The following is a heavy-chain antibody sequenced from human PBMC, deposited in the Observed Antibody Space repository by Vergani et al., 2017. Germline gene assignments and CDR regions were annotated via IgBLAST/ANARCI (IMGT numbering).Heavy chain of an antibody. CDR2: INPSGGST. CDR1: GYTFTNYY. Sequence: QVLLVQSGAEVKKPGASVRVSCKTSGYTFTNYYIHWVRQAPGQGLEWIGIINPSGGSTTYAQQFQGRLTMPRDTSTSTVYMDLSNLRSEDTAVYYCARPHGDILPPDPRRLDYWGQGTLVTVSS. J-gene: IGHJ4*02. CDR3: ARPHGDILPPDPRRLDY. V-gene: IGHV1-46*03.